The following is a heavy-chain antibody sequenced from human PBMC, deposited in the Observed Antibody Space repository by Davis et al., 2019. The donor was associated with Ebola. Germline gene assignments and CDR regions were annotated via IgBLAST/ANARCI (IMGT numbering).Heavy chain of an antibody. CDR2: ISHSSIAI. Sequence: GESLKISCAASGFTFSSYWMSWVRQAPGKGLEWVSYISHSSIAIYYADSVKGRFTISRDNAKNSLYLQMNSLRAEDTAVYYCARDLMIVVVITEGAFDIWGQGTMVTVSS. D-gene: IGHD3-22*01. CDR3: ARDLMIVVVITEGAFDI. V-gene: IGHV3-21*01. CDR1: GFTFSSYW. J-gene: IGHJ3*02.